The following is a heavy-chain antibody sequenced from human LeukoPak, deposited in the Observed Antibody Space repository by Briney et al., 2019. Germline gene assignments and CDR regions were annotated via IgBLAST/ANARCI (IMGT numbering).Heavy chain of an antibody. CDR3: ARTLERRLLDAFDI. V-gene: IGHV1-46*01. CDR1: GYTFTSYY. CDR2: INPSGGST. J-gene: IGHJ3*02. D-gene: IGHD1-1*01. Sequence: GASVKVSCKASGYTFTSYYMHWVRQAPGQGLEWMGIINPSGGSTSYAQKFQGRVTMTRGMPTSTVYMELSSLGSEDTAVYYCARTLERRLLDAFDIWGQGTMVTVSS.